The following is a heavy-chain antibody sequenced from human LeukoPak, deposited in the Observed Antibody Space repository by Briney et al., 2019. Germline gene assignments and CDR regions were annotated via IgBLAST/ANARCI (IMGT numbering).Heavy chain of an antibody. CDR2: ITSSSIYT. CDR1: GFTFSSYN. J-gene: IGHJ6*03. D-gene: IGHD1-26*01. CDR3: ARDPYNGNYGDSYYYYMDV. Sequence: GGSLRLSCAASGFTFSSYNMNWVRQAPGKGLDWVSSITSSSIYTFYADSVKGRFTISRDNAKNSLYLQMNSLRAEDTAIYYCARDPYNGNYGDSYYYYMDVWGKGTTVTISS. V-gene: IGHV3-21*01.